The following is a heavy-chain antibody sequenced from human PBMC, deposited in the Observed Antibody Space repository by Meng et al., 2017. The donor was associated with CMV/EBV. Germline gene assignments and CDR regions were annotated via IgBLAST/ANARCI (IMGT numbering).Heavy chain of an antibody. D-gene: IGHD4-23*01. CDR2: ISSSGSII. CDR1: GFTFSDYY. Sequence: GGSLRLSCAASGFTFSDYYMSWIRQAPGKGLEWVSYISSSGSIIYYADSVKGRFTISRDNAKNSLYLQMNSLRAEDTAVYYCARGSKDAFGLRWNWFDPWGQGTLVTVSS. J-gene: IGHJ5*02. CDR3: ARGSKDAFGLRWNWFDP. V-gene: IGHV3-11*01.